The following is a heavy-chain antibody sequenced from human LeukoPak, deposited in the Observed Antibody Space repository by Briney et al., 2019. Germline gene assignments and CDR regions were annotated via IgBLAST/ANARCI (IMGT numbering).Heavy chain of an antibody. Sequence: GASVKVSCKASGGTFSSYAINWVRQAPGQGLEWMGGIIPIFGTANYAQKFQGRVTITADESTSTAYMELSSLRSEDTAVYFCVRGKYSYSPFDYWGQGTLVTVSS. CDR2: IIPIFGTA. D-gene: IGHD5-18*01. CDR3: VRGKYSYSPFDY. J-gene: IGHJ4*02. V-gene: IGHV1-69*13. CDR1: GGTFSSYA.